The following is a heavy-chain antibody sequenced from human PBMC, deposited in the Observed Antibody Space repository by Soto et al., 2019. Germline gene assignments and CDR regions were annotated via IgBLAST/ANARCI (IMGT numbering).Heavy chain of an antibody. V-gene: IGHV1-18*01. CDR1: AYTFTNFG. CDR2: ISAYNGNT. J-gene: IGHJ4*02. Sequence: QVQLVQSGAEVKKPGASVEVSCKASAYTFTNFGITWVRQAPGQGLEWMGWISAYNGNTNYAQKFQGRVTMTTDTSTSTAYMAVRSLSFADTAVYYCARGGTPIASWGQGTLVTVSS. CDR3: ARGGTPIAS. D-gene: IGHD3-16*01.